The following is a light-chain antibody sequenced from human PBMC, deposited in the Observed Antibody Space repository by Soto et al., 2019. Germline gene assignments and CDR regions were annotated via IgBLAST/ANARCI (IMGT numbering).Light chain of an antibody. CDR1: SSDVGNYNH. CDR2: NVD. V-gene: IGLV2-14*03. J-gene: IGLJ2*01. Sequence: QSALTQVVSVSGSPGQSITISCTGTSSDVGNYNHVSWYQQHPGKAPKLMIYNVDYRPSGVSNRFSGSKSGNTASLSISGLQAEDEAYYYCSSYTKNDTVVFGGGTKLTVL. CDR3: SSYTKNDTVV.